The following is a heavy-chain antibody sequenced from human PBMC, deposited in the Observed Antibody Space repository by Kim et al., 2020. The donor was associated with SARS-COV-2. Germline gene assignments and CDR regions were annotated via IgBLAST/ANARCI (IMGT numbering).Heavy chain of an antibody. D-gene: IGHD1-26*01. Sequence: YYATSVRGLCTISRATAKNSLYLQRNRVRAEDTAVYYCARDRGMVGLFDSWGQGSLVTVSS. V-gene: IGHV3-7*01. CDR3: ARDRGMVGLFDS. J-gene: IGHJ4*02.